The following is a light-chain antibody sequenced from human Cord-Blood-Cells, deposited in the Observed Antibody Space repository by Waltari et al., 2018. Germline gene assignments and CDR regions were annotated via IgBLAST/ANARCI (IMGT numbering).Light chain of an antibody. CDR1: SSDVGSYNL. Sequence: QSALTQPASVSGSPGQSITISCTGTSSDVGSYNLVSWYQQTPGKAPKLMIYEVSKRPSGVSSRFSGSKSGNTASLTISGLQAEDEADYYCCSYAGSSTYVFGTGTKVTVL. CDR3: CSYAGSSTYV. V-gene: IGLV2-23*02. J-gene: IGLJ1*01. CDR2: EVS.